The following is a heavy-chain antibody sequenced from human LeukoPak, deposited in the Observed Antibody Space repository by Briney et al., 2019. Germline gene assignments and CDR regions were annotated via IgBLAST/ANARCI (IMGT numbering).Heavy chain of an antibody. CDR2: ISSSSSTI. J-gene: IGHJ4*02. CDR1: GFAFSSYS. D-gene: IGHD6-19*01. V-gene: IGHV3-48*01. Sequence: GGSLRLSCAASGFAFSSYSMNWVRQAPGKGLEWVSYISSSSSTIHYADSVKGRFTISRDNSKNTLYLQMNSLRVEDTALYYCAKFNRGYASGWYYFDCWGQGTLVTVSS. CDR3: AKFNRGYASGWYYFDC.